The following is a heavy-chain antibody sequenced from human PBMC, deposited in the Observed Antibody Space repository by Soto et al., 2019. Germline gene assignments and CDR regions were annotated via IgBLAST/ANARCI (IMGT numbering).Heavy chain of an antibody. CDR3: ARISGWYQNYYYYGMDV. V-gene: IGHV1-46*01. J-gene: IGHJ6*02. CDR1: GYTFTSYY. CDR2: INPSGGST. D-gene: IGHD6-19*01. Sequence: ASVKVSCKASGYTFTSYYMHWVRQAPGQGLEWMGIINPSGGSTSYAQKFQGRVTMTRDTSTSTVYMELSSLRSEDTAVYYCARISGWYQNYYYYGMDVWGQGTTVTVSS.